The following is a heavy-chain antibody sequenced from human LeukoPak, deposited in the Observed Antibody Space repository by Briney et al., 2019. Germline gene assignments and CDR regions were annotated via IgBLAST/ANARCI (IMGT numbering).Heavy chain of an antibody. Sequence: SVKVSCKASGGTFSSYAISWVRQAPGQGLEWMGRIIPIFGTANYAQKFQGRVTITTDESTSTAYMELSSLRSDDTAVYYCARGRVSSSWYFDYWGQGTLVTVSS. CDR2: IIPIFGTA. CDR1: GGTFSSYA. J-gene: IGHJ4*02. D-gene: IGHD6-13*01. V-gene: IGHV1-69*05. CDR3: ARGRVSSSWYFDY.